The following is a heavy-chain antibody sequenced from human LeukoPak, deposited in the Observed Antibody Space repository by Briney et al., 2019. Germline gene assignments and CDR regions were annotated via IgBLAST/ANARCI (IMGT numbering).Heavy chain of an antibody. V-gene: IGHV3-7*01. Sequence: DSLKGRFTISRDNAKNSLFLQMNSLRDEDTAVYYCERDSPYCTSSDCYLDYWGQGTLVTVSS. D-gene: IGHD2-2*01. J-gene: IGHJ4*02. CDR3: ERDSPYCTSSDCYLDY.